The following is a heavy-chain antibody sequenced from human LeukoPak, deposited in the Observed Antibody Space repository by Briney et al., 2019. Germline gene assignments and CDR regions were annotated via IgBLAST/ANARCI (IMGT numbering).Heavy chain of an antibody. D-gene: IGHD2-15*01. V-gene: IGHV3-48*01. CDR1: GFTFSSYS. J-gene: IGHJ5*01. CDR3: NKDMGYCRGGSCYRGFDS. CDR2: ISTSSSII. Sequence: PGGSLRLSCAASGFTFSSYSMSWVRQAPGKGLEWVSYISTSSSIIYYADSVKGRFTISRDDAKNSVSLQMNSLRAEDTAVYYWNKDMGYCRGGSCYRGFDSWGQGTLVTGSS.